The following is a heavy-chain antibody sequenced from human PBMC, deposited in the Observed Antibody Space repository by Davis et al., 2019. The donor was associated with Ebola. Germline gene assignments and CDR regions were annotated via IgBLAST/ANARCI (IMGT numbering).Heavy chain of an antibody. CDR3: AKSGVSGPWGY. V-gene: IGHV3-23*01. D-gene: IGHD3-16*01. CDR1: GFTFSSYA. CDR2: ISGSGGST. Sequence: GESLKISCAASGFTFSSYAMSWVRQAPGKGLEWVSAISGSGGSTYYADSVKGRFTISRDNSKNTLYLQMNSLRAEDTAVYYCAKSGVSGPWGYWGQGTLVTVSS. J-gene: IGHJ4*02.